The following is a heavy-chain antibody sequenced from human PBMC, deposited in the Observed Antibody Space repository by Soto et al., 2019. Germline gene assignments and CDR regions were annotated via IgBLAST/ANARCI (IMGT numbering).Heavy chain of an antibody. D-gene: IGHD5-18*01. J-gene: IGHJ5*02. CDR1: GFTFSSYG. CDR3: AKEERQLWPYWGWFDP. V-gene: IGHV3-30*18. CDR2: ISYDGSNK. Sequence: QVQLVESGGGVVQPGRSLRLSCAASGFTFSSYGMHWVRQAPGKGLEWVAVISYDGSNKYYADSVQGRFTISRDNSKNALYLQMNSLRAEDTAVYYCAKEERQLWPYWGWFDPWGQGTLVTVSS.